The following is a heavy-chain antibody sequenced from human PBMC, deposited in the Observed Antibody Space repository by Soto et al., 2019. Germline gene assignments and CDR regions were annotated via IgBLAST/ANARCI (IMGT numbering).Heavy chain of an antibody. D-gene: IGHD5-12*01. CDR1: GFPFSSYV. CDR2: ISGGGSNT. J-gene: IGHJ4*02. CDR3: ANDSNQYRSWLRSRYFDY. V-gene: IGHV3-23*01. Sequence: LRLSCAASGFPFSSYVMSWVRQAPGKGLEWVSGISGGGSNTFYADYVKGRFTISRDNSKNTLLLQMNSLGAEDTAVYYCANDSNQYRSWLRSRYFDYWGQGIGVTVS.